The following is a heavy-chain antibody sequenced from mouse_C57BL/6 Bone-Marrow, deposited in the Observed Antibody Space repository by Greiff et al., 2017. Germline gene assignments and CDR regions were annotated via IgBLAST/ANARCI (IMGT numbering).Heavy chain of an antibody. Sequence: EVMLVESGGGLVKPGGSLKLSCAASGFTFSSYAMSWVRQTPEKRLEWVATISDGGSYTYYPDNVKGRFTISRDNAKNNLYLQMSHLKSEDTAMYYCARDTSTSYWGQGTLVTVSA. CDR2: ISDGGSYT. CDR1: GFTFSSYA. CDR3: ARDTSTSY. J-gene: IGHJ3*01. V-gene: IGHV5-4*01. D-gene: IGHD4-1*02.